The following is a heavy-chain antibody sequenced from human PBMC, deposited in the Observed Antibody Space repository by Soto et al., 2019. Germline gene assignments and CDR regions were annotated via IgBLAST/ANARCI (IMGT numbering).Heavy chain of an antibody. D-gene: IGHD3-10*01. J-gene: IGHJ6*02. CDR3: ARGSRSSLFRYYYGMDV. V-gene: IGHV1-69*01. CDR1: GGTFSSYA. CDR2: IIPIFGTA. Sequence: QVQLVQSGAEVKKPGSSVKVSCKASGGTFSSYAISWVRQAPGQGLEWMGGIIPIFGTANYAQKFQGRVTITADEATSTAYMELSSLRSEDTAVYYCARGSRSSLFRYYYGMDVWGQGTTVTVSS.